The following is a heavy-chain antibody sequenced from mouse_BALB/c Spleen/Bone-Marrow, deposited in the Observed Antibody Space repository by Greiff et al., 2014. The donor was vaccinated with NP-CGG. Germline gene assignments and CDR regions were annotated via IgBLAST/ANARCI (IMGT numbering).Heavy chain of an antibody. V-gene: IGHV1S81*02. CDR2: INPSNGGT. Sequence: VQLQQSGVELVKPGASVKLSCKASGYTFTSYYMYWVKQRPGQGLEWIGEINPSNGGTNFNEKFKSKATLTVDESSSTAYMQLSSLTSEDSAVYYCTREGDSPFAYWGQGTLVTVSA. D-gene: IGHD2-13*01. CDR1: GYTFTSYY. CDR3: TREGDSPFAY. J-gene: IGHJ3*01.